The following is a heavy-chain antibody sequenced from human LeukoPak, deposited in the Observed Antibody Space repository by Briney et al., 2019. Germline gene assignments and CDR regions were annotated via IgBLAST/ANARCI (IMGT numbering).Heavy chain of an antibody. D-gene: IGHD6-19*01. J-gene: IGHJ5*02. CDR2: IYTSGST. CDR1: GGSISSYY. Sequence: SETLSLTCTVSGGSISSYYWSWIRQPAGKGLEWIGRIYTSGSTNYNPSLKSRVTMSVDTSKNQFSLKLSSVTAADTAVYYCARDQVPDSSGWYAPPHYNWFDPWGQGTLVTVCS. CDR3: ARDQVPDSSGWYAPPHYNWFDP. V-gene: IGHV4-4*07.